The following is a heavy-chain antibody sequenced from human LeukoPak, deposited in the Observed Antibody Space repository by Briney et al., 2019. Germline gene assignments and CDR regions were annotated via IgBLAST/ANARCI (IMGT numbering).Heavy chain of an antibody. CDR1: GFTFSSYA. V-gene: IGHV4-34*01. D-gene: IGHD2-2*01. J-gene: IGHJ5*02. Sequence: GSLRLSCAASGFTFSSYAMPWIRQPPGKGLEWIGEINHSGSTNYNPSLKSRVTISVDTSRNQFSLKLSPVTAADTAVYYCARGSTGDIVVVPAARGNWFDPWGQGTLVTVSS. CDR3: ARGSTGDIVVVPAARGNWFDP. CDR2: INHSGST.